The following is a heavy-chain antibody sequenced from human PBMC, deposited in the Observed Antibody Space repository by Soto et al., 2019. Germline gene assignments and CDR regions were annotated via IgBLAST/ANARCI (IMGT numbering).Heavy chain of an antibody. J-gene: IGHJ4*02. Sequence: PGGSLRLSSASSGFPFSSYALHWVRQAPGKGLEWVAVISYDGSTKYYADSVKGRFTISRDNSKNTLYLQMNSLRAEDTAVYYCAKNPRGSSWHVDYWGQGTLVTVSS. CDR2: ISYDGSTK. V-gene: IGHV3-30-3*02. CDR3: AKNPRGSSWHVDY. D-gene: IGHD6-13*01. CDR1: GFPFSSYA.